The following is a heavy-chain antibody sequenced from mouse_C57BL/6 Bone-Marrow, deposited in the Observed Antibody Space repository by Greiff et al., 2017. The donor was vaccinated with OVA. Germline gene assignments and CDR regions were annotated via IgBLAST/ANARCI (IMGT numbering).Heavy chain of an antibody. CDR1: GYTFTSYG. CDR3: ALKQGIYYDYDGYAMDY. V-gene: IGHV1-81*01. CDR2: IYPRSGNT. Sequence: QVQLKESGAELARPGASVKLSCKASGYTFTSYGISWVKQRTGQGLEWIGEIYPRSGNTYYNEKFKGKATLTADKSSSTAYMELRSLTSEDSAVYFCALKQGIYYDYDGYAMDYWGQGTSVTVSS. J-gene: IGHJ4*01. D-gene: IGHD2-4*01.